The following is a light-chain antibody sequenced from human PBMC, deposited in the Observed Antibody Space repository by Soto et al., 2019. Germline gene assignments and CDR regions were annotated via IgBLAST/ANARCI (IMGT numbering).Light chain of an antibody. CDR2: ASS. Sequence: DIQMTQSPSSLSASVGDRVTITCRASQTISSYLNWYQQTPGRATKLLIYASSSLQGGVPSRFSGSVSETDFTLTISSLQPEDFATFYCQQTYSTPSTWTFGQGTKVEIK. CDR1: QTISSY. CDR3: QQTYSTPSTWT. V-gene: IGKV1-39*01. J-gene: IGKJ1*01.